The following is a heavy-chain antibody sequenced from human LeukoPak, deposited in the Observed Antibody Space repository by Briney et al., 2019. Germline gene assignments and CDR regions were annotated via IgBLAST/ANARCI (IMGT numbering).Heavy chain of an antibody. CDR1: GGSISSYY. CDR3: ARSRSGYSYDHVAFDI. Sequence: SETLSLTCTVSGGSISSYYWSWIRQPPGKGLEWIAYIDYRGSTTYNPSLKSRVTISVDTSRNQFSLKLSSVTAADTAVYYCARSRSGYSYDHVAFDIWGQGTMVTVSS. CDR2: IDYRGST. V-gene: IGHV4-59*01. D-gene: IGHD5-18*01. J-gene: IGHJ3*02.